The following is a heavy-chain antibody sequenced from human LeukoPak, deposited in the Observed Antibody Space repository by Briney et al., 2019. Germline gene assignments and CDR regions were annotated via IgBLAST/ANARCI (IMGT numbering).Heavy chain of an antibody. Sequence: SVTVSCKASGGTFSSYAISWVRQAPGQGLEWMGRIIPILGIANYAQKFQGRVTITADKSTSTAYMELSSLRSEDTAVYYCARGNITIFGVVIDPYGMDVWGQGTTVTVSS. D-gene: IGHD3-3*01. V-gene: IGHV1-69*04. J-gene: IGHJ6*02. CDR3: ARGNITIFGVVIDPYGMDV. CDR2: IIPILGIA. CDR1: GGTFSSYA.